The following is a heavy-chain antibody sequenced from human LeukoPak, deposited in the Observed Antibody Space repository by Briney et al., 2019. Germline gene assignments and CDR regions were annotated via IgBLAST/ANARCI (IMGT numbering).Heavy chain of an antibody. CDR3: GTHVGFWSQRGGWFDP. D-gene: IGHD3-3*01. CDR2: IYYTGST. J-gene: IGHJ5*02. Sequence: SETLSLTCTVSGGSISSSSYYWGWIRQPPGKGLEWIGTIYYTGSTYYSPSLKSRVTISVDTSKNQFSLKVISVTAADTAVYYYGTHVGFWSQRGGWFDPWGQGSLVSVSS. V-gene: IGHV4-39*07. CDR1: GGSISSSSYY.